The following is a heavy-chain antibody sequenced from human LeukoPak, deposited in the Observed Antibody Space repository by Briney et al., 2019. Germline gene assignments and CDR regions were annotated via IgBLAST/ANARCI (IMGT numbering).Heavy chain of an antibody. J-gene: IGHJ4*02. CDR3: ARQRYSDY. Sequence: GGSLRLSCAASVFTFSRYWVTCVRQAPGKGLEWVANIKEGGSENSYVESVKGRFTISRDNAKNSLYLQLNSLRAEDTAVYFCARQRYSDYWGQGTLVTVSS. D-gene: IGHD1-1*01. CDR1: VFTFSRYW. CDR2: IKEGGSEN. V-gene: IGHV3-7*01.